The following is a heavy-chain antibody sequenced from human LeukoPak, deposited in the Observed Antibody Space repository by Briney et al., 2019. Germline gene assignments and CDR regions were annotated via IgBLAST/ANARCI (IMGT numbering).Heavy chain of an antibody. D-gene: IGHD6-6*01. Sequence: GGSLRLSCAASGFTLSNAWMGWVRQAPGKELEWIGRIKSKTDGGTTDYAAPVKGRFTISRDDSKNTLYLQLNSLKSDDTAEYYCTTDRGIAARPLFDFWGQGILVTVSS. J-gene: IGHJ4*02. V-gene: IGHV3-15*01. CDR1: GFTLSNAW. CDR3: TTDRGIAARPLFDF. CDR2: IKSKTDGGTT.